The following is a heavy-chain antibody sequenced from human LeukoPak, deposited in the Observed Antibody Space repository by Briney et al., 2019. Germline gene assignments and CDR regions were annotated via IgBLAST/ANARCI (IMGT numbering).Heavy chain of an antibody. J-gene: IGHJ4*02. V-gene: IGHV1-24*01. CDR2: FDPEDGET. Sequence: GASVKVSCKVSGYTLTESSMHWVRQAPGKGLEWMGGFDPEDGETIYAQKFQGRVTMTEDTSTDTAYMELSSLRSEDTAVYYCATVRRNNDPMYYFDYWGQGTLVTVSS. CDR1: GYTLTESS. D-gene: IGHD1/OR15-1a*01. CDR3: ATVRRNNDPMYYFDY.